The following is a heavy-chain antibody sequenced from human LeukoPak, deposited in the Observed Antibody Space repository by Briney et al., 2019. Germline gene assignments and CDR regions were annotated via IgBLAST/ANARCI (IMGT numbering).Heavy chain of an antibody. CDR2: INPNSGDT. CDR1: GYTFTGCY. Sequence: ASVKVSCKASGYTFTGCYMHWVRQAPGQGLEWMGWINPNSGDTKYAQKFQGRVTMTRDTSISTAYMELSRLRSDDTAVYYCATQRGSYLWGTDFDYWGQGTLVTVSS. CDR3: ATQRGSYLWGTDFDY. D-gene: IGHD3-16*01. J-gene: IGHJ4*02. V-gene: IGHV1-2*02.